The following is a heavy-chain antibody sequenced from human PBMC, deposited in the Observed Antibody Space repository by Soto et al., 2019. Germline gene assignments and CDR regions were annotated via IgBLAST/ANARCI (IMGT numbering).Heavy chain of an antibody. D-gene: IGHD6-13*01. Sequence: ASVKVSCKASGGTFSSYTISWVRQAPGQGLEWMGRIIPILGIANYAQKLQGRVTITADKSTSTAYMELSSLRSEDTAVYYCARGIAAAGRDAFDIWGQGTMVTVSS. V-gene: IGHV1-69*02. CDR1: GGTFSSYT. CDR3: ARGIAAAGRDAFDI. CDR2: IIPILGIA. J-gene: IGHJ3*02.